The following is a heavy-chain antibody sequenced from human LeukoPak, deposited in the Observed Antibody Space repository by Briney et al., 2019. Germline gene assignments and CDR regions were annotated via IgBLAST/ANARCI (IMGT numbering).Heavy chain of an antibody. CDR3: ATQPDGSRWYNFYF. D-gene: IGHD6-13*01. CDR1: GGSISSNY. Sequence: SETLSLTCTVSGGSISSNYWSWIRQPPGKGLEWIGYIYKSGSTKYNPSLKSRVTISVDTSKNQFSLKLSSVTAADTAVYYCATQPDGSRWYNFYFWGQGSLVTVSS. V-gene: IGHV4-59*01. J-gene: IGHJ4*02. CDR2: IYKSGST.